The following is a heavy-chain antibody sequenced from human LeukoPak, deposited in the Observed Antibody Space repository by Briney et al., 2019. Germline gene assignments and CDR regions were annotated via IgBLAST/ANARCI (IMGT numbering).Heavy chain of an antibody. D-gene: IGHD6-13*01. Sequence: SSETLSLTCAVSGGSISTSSYYWGWVRQPPGKGLEWIGSIYYTGSTYYNPSLKSRVTISVDASKSQFSLRLSSVTAADTAIYYCARRGTGVAAGYFHLWGQGTLVTVSS. CDR2: IYYTGST. CDR3: ARRGTGVAAGYFHL. V-gene: IGHV4-39*01. CDR1: GGSISTSSYY. J-gene: IGHJ1*01.